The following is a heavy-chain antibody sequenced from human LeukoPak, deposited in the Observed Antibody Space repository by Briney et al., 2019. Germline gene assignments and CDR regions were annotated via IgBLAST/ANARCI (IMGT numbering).Heavy chain of an antibody. V-gene: IGHV4-61*02. CDR1: DGSISSGSYY. J-gene: IGHJ3*02. D-gene: IGHD3-22*01. Sequence: SETLSLTCTVSDGSISSGSYYWSWIRQPAGKGLEWIGRFFTSGSTNYNPSLRSLVTISVDTSKNQFSLKLSSVTAADTAVYYCARAQYHSDSSGYWHDGFDIWGQGTMVTVSS. CDR3: ARAQYHSDSSGYWHDGFDI. CDR2: FFTSGST.